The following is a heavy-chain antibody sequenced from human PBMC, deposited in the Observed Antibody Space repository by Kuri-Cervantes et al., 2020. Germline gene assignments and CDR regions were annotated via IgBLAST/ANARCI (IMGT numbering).Heavy chain of an antibody. CDR1: GFTVSSNY. V-gene: IGHV3-53*01. J-gene: IGHJ4*02. D-gene: IGHD3-3*01. Sequence: GGSLRLSCAASGFTVSSNYMSWVRQAPGKGLEWVSVIYSGGSTYYADSVKGRFTISRDNSKNTLYLQMNSLRAEDTAVYYCARDVGVAAFDSWGQGTLVTVSS. CDR2: IYSGGST. CDR3: ARDVGVAAFDS.